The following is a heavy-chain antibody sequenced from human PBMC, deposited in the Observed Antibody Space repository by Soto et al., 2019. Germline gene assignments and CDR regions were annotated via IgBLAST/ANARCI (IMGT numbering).Heavy chain of an antibody. Sequence: QVQLQESGPGLVKPSQTLSLTCSVSGESINSGGYYWSWIRHHPGKSLEWIGYIYDSESAYYNPSLKSRVTISMDTSKNHFAMRLSSVTAAATAVYYWARASSSSSAADYWGQGTQVTVSS. V-gene: IGHV4-31*03. J-gene: IGHJ4*02. CDR2: IYDSESA. CDR3: ARASSSSSAADY. CDR1: GESINSGGYY. D-gene: IGHD6-6*01.